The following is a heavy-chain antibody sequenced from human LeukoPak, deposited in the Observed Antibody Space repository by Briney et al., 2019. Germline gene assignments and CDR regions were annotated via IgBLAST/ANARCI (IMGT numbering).Heavy chain of an antibody. Sequence: PGGSLRLSCAASGFTFSSYSMNWVRQAPGKGLEWVSSISSSGSTIYYADSVKGRFTISRDNAKNSLYLQMNSLRAEDTAVYYCARVRDSSGYWGVFDYWGQGTLVTVSS. CDR3: ARVRDSSGYWGVFDY. V-gene: IGHV3-48*04. CDR1: GFTFSSYS. J-gene: IGHJ4*02. CDR2: ISSSGSTI. D-gene: IGHD3-22*01.